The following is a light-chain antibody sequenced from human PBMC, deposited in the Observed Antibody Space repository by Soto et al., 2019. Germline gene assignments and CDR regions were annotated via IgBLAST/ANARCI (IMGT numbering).Light chain of an antibody. J-gene: IGLJ2*01. CDR3: CSYAGTYTVV. CDR2: EVS. CDR1: SSDVGDYNY. Sequence: QSALTQPRSVSGSPGQSVTISCTGTSSDVGDYNYVSWYQQHPGKAPKFIIYEVSKRPSGVPDRFSGSKSGNTASLTTSGLQAEDEADYYCCSYAGTYTVVFGGGTKLTVL. V-gene: IGLV2-11*01.